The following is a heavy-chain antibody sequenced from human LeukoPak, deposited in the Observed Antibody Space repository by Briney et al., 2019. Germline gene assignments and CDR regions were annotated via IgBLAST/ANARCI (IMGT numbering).Heavy chain of an antibody. CDR1: GGSISSSSYY. CDR3: ARDYQQQLGWFDP. V-gene: IGHV4-39*07. Sequence: SETLSLTCTVSGGSISSSSYYWGWIRQPPGKGLVWIGSIYYSGSTYYNPSLKSRVTISVDTSKNQFSLKLSSVTAADTAVYYCARDYQQQLGWFDPWGQGTLVTVSS. D-gene: IGHD6-13*01. J-gene: IGHJ5*02. CDR2: IYYSGST.